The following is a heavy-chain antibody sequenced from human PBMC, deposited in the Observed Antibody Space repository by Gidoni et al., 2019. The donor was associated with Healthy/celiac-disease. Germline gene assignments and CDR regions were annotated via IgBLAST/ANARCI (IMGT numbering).Heavy chain of an antibody. Sequence: QVQLQQSGPGLVKPSQTLSLTCPISGDSVYRNSAAWNWIRPSPSKGLEWLGRTYYRSKCYNDYAVSVKSRITINPDTSKNQFSLQLNSVTPEDTAVYYCARSGSMIVVVTYFDYWGQGTLVTVSS. CDR2: TYYRSKCYN. CDR1: GDSVYRNSAA. V-gene: IGHV6-1*01. J-gene: IGHJ4*02. D-gene: IGHD3-22*01. CDR3: ARSGSMIVVVTYFDY.